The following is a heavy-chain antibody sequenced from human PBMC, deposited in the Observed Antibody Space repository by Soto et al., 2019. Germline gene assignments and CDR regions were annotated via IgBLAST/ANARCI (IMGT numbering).Heavy chain of an antibody. J-gene: IGHJ4*02. CDR1: GFTFSSYA. V-gene: IGHV3-30-3*01. CDR3: ATLGATWDY. D-gene: IGHD1-26*01. CDR2: ISYDGSNK. Sequence: QVQLVESGGGVVQPGRSLRLSCAASGFTFSSYAMHWVRQAPGKGLEWVAVISYDGSNKYYADSVKGRFTISRDNSKNTLYLQMNSLRAEDTAVCYCATLGATWDYWGQGTLVTVSS.